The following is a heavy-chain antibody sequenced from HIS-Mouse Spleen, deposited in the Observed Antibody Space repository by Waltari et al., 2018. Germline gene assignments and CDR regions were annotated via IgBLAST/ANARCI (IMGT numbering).Heavy chain of an antibody. Sequence: QVQLVQSGAEVKKPGASVKVSCKASGYTFTSYYMHCVRQAPGEGLEWIGIINPSGGSTSYGQKVQGRVTMTRDTSTSTVYMELSSLRSEDTAVYYCARANWEMGNAFDIWGQGTMVTVSS. D-gene: IGHD7-27*01. J-gene: IGHJ3*02. CDR2: INPSGGST. CDR1: GYTFTSYY. V-gene: IGHV1-46*03. CDR3: ARANWEMGNAFDI.